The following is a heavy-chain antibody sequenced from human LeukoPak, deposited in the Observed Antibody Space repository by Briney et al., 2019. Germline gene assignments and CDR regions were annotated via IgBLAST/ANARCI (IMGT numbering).Heavy chain of an antibody. CDR2: ISGSGGST. V-gene: IGHV3-23*01. D-gene: IGHD6-19*01. CDR1: GFTFSSYA. Sequence: GGSLRLSCAASGFTFSSYAMSWVRQAPGKGLEWVSAISGSGGSTYYADSVKGRFTISRDNSKNTLYLQMNSLRAEDTAVYYCAKDRERQWLVYYFDYWGQGTLVTVSS. J-gene: IGHJ4*02. CDR3: AKDRERQWLVYYFDY.